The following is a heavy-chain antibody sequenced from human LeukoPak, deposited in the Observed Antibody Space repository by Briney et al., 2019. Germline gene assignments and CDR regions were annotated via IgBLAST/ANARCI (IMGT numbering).Heavy chain of an antibody. CDR3: ARGLRYFDSPPDF. CDR2: ISGSGGST. Sequence: PGGSLRLSXAASGFTFSSYAMSWVRQAPGKGLEWVSAISGSGGSTHYADSVKGRFTISRDNSKNTLYLQMNSLRAEDTAVYYCARGLRYFDSPPDFWGQGTTVTVSS. V-gene: IGHV3-23*01. J-gene: IGHJ4*02. CDR1: GFTFSSYA. D-gene: IGHD3-9*01.